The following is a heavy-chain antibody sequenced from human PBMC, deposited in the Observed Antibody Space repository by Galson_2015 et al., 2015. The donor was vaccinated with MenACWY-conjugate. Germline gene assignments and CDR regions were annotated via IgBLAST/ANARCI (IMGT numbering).Heavy chain of an antibody. V-gene: IGHV3-7*03. J-gene: IGHJ6*02. CDR2: IKKDGSEK. CDR1: GFTFRNYW. CDR3: AREPYGMDV. Sequence: SLRLSCAVSGFTFRNYWMTWVRQAPGRGLGWVASIKKDGSEKYNVDSVKGRFTISRDNTKNSMYLEMNSLRAEDTAVYYCAREPYGMDVSGQGTTVTASS.